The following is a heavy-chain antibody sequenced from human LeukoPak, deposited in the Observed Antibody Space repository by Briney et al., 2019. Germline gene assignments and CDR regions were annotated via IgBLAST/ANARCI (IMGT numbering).Heavy chain of an antibody. D-gene: IGHD6-6*01. CDR1: GFTFGDYA. V-gene: IGHV3-49*04. J-gene: IGHJ4*02. CDR3: QYSSLSSYYFDY. Sequence: GGSLRLSCTASGFTFGDYAMSWVRQAPGKGLEWVGFIRSKAYGGTTEYAASVKGRFTISRDDSKSIAYLQMNSLKTEDTAVYYCQYSSLSSYYFDYWGQGTLVTVSS. CDR2: IRSKAYGGTT.